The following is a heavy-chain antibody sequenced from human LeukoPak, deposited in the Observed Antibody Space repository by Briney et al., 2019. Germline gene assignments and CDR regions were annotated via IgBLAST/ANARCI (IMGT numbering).Heavy chain of an antibody. CDR3: ASERLGYCSSSSCPFDY. J-gene: IGHJ4*02. D-gene: IGHD2-2*01. Sequence: SETLSLTCTVSGGSIGSSTYYWGWIRQPPGKGLEWIGRLPYSGSTSYNPSLKSRVTISGDTSTNQFSLKLSSVTAADTAVYYCASERLGYCSSSSCPFDYWGQGTLVTVSS. V-gene: IGHV4-39*01. CDR1: GGSIGSSTYY. CDR2: LPYSGST.